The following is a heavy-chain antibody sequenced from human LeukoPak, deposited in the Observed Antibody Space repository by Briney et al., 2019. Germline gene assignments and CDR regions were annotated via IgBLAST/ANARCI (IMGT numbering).Heavy chain of an antibody. D-gene: IGHD6-13*01. CDR3: ARERSNSSSWYRLYYYYGMDV. V-gene: IGHV3-30-3*01. Sequence: GGSLRLSCAASGFTFSSYAMHWVRQAPGKGLEWVAVISYDGSNKYYADSVKGRFTISRDNSKNTLYLQMNSLRAEDTAVYYCARERSNSSSWYRLYYYYGMDVWGQGTTVTVSS. CDR1: GFTFSSYA. J-gene: IGHJ6*02. CDR2: ISYDGSNK.